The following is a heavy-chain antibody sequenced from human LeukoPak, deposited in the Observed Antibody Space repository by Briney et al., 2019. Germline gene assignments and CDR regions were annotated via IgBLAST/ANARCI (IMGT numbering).Heavy chain of an antibody. J-gene: IGHJ3*02. CDR1: GGSISSYY. V-gene: IGHV4-4*07. CDR2: IYTSGST. D-gene: IGHD3-22*01. Sequence: SETLSLTCTVSGGSISSYYWSWIRQPAGKGLEWIGRIYTSGSTNYNPSLKSRVTMSVDTSKNQFSLKLSSVTAADTAVYYCARVRWGPYYYDTSAFDIWGQGTMVTVSS. CDR3: ARVRWGPYYYDTSAFDI.